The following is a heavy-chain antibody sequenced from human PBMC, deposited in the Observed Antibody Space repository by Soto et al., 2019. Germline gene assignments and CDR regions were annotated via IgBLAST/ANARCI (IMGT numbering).Heavy chain of an antibody. V-gene: IGHV4-38-2*01. D-gene: IGHD4-17*01. CDR3: ARGTYGDYYFDY. CDR2: INHSGST. CDR1: GYSISSGYY. Sequence: PSETLSLTCAVSGYSISSGYYWGWIRQPPGKGLEWIGEINHSGSTNYNPSLKSRVTISVDTSKNQFSLKLSSVTAADTAVYYCARGTYGDYYFDYWGQGTLVTVSS. J-gene: IGHJ4*02.